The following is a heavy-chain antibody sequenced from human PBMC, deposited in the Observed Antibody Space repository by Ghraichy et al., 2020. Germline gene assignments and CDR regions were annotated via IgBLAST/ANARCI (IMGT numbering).Heavy chain of an antibody. V-gene: IGHV3-74*01. CDR2: INSDGSST. D-gene: IGHD2-15*01. Sequence: GGSLRLSCAASGFTFSSYWMHWVRQAPGKGLVWVSRINSDGSSTSYADSVKGRFTISRDNAKNTLYLQMNSLRAEDTAVYYCARPLGYCSGGSCPLDYWGQGTLVTVSS. CDR1: GFTFSSYW. CDR3: ARPLGYCSGGSCPLDY. J-gene: IGHJ4*02.